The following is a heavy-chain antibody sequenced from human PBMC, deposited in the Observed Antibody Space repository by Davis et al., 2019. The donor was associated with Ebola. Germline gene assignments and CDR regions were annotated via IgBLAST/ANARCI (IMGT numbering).Heavy chain of an antibody. D-gene: IGHD3-16*01. J-gene: IGHJ4*02. Sequence: GGSLRLSCTASGFTFGDYAMSWFRQAPGKGLEWVGFIRSKAYGGTTEYAASVKGRFTISRDNSKNTLYLQMNSLRAEDTAVYYCASLLGGSTVITPHPVDYWGQGTLVTVSS. CDR3: ASLLGGSTVITPHPVDY. CDR2: IRSKAYGGTT. CDR1: GFTFGDYA. V-gene: IGHV3-49*03.